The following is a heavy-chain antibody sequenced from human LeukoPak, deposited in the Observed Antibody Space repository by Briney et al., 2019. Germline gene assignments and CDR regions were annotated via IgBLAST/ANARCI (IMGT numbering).Heavy chain of an antibody. CDR2: ISSSSGKT. D-gene: IGHD6-6*01. CDR3: ARDHASSSGWFDP. Sequence: ASVKVSCKASGYTFISYSISWVRQAPGQGLEWMGWISSSSGKTNSAQKFQGRVTMTTDTSTSTPYMELRSLRFDDTALYYCARDHASSSGWFDPWGQGTLVTVSS. V-gene: IGHV1-18*01. CDR1: GYTFISYS. J-gene: IGHJ5*02.